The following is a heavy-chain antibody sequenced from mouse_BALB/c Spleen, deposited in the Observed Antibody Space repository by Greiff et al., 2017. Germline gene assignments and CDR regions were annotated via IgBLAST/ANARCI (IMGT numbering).Heavy chain of an antibody. Sequence: EVKLVESGGGLVKPGGSLKLSCAASGFTFSSYAMSWVRQSPEKRLEWVAEISSGGSYTYYPDTVTGRFTISRDNAKNTLYLEMSSLRSEDTAMYYCARDGTPGAMDYWGQGTSVTVSS. CDR3: ARDGTPGAMDY. D-gene: IGHD3-1*01. J-gene: IGHJ4*01. V-gene: IGHV5-9-4*01. CDR1: GFTFSSYA. CDR2: ISSGGSYT.